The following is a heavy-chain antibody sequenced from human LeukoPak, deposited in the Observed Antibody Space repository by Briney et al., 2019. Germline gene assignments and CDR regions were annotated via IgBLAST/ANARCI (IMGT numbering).Heavy chain of an antibody. Sequence: GGSLRLSCAASGFTFSSYSMNWVRQAPGKGLEWVSSISSSSSYIYYADSVKGRFTISRDNAKNSLYLQMNSLRAEDTAVYYCARDLRYFDWPPHDYWGQGTLVTVSS. D-gene: IGHD3-9*01. CDR1: GFTFSSYS. J-gene: IGHJ4*02. CDR2: ISSSSSYI. V-gene: IGHV3-21*01. CDR3: ARDLRYFDWPPHDY.